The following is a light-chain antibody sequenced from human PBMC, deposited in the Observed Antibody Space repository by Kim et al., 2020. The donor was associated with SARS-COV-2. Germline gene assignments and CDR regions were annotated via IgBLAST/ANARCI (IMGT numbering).Light chain of an antibody. CDR3: YSRHSSGYYWV. J-gene: IGLJ3*02. CDR2: AKD. CDR1: SLRSCY. V-gene: IGLV3-19*01. Sequence: ALGQTVRITCQGDSLRSCYARWYQQKPGQAPVLVIYAKDSRPSGIPDRFSGSNSGNTASLTITGAQAEDEADYYCYSRHSSGYYWVFGGGTQLTVL.